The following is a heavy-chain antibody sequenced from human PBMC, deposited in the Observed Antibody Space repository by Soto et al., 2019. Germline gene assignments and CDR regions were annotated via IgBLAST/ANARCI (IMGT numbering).Heavy chain of an antibody. CDR3: CWCGTVNYYFTQ. CDR1: GLKFSDAW. Sequence: EVVLVESGGDLVKPGGSLRLSCTVSGLKFSDAWMSWVRQVPGKGLEWVGRMKSIGSGGTRDYAAPVKGRFTISRDDSKNTVYLHMNSLKSADSAMYSCCWCGTVNYYFTQWGQGTRVTVSS. V-gene: IGHV3-15*01. D-gene: IGHD1-26*01. J-gene: IGHJ4*02. CDR2: MKSIGSGGTR.